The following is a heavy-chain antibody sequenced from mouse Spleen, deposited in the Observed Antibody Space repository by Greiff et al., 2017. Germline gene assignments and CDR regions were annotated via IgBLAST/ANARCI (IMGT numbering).Heavy chain of an antibody. Sequence: VQGVESGPELVKPGASVKISCKASGYAFSSSWMNWVKQRPGKGLEWIGRIYPGDGDTNYNGKFKGKATLTADKSSSTAYMQLSSLTSEDSAVYFCARGDDWYFDVWGAGTTVTVSS. CDR2: IYPGDGDT. V-gene: IGHV1-82*01. CDR1: GYAFSSSW. J-gene: IGHJ1*01. CDR3: ARGDDWYFDV.